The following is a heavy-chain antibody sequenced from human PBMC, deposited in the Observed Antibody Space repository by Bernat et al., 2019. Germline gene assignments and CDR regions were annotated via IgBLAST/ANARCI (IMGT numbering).Heavy chain of an antibody. V-gene: IGHV3-64D*06. CDR1: GFTFISYA. Sequence: EVQLVESGGGLVQPGGSLRLSCSASGFTFISYAMLWVRQAPGKGLDYVSAISSNGGRQYYADSVKGRFTNSRDNSKNTLYLQMSGLRAEDTAVYYCVSAAEGYSYGYYYYYGMDVWGQGATVTVSS. CDR3: VSAAEGYSYGYYYYYGMDV. D-gene: IGHD5-18*01. J-gene: IGHJ6*02. CDR2: ISSNGGRQ.